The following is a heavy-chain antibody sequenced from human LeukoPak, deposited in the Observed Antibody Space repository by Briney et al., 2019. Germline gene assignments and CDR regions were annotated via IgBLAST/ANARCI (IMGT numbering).Heavy chain of an antibody. D-gene: IGHD1-26*01. V-gene: IGHV3-33*01. Sequence: QPGRSLRLSCSASGFTFSSYGMHWVRQAPGKGLEGVAVIWYDGSNKYYADAVKGRCTISRDNSKNTLYLQMKSLRAEATAVYYCEREGAVGLDSWGQGTLVTASS. CDR2: IWYDGSNK. J-gene: IGHJ4*02. CDR1: GFTFSSYG. CDR3: EREGAVGLDS.